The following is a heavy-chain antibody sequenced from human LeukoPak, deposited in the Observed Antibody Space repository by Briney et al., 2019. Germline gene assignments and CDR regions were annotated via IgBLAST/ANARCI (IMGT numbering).Heavy chain of an antibody. D-gene: IGHD1-7*01. V-gene: IGHV1-2*02. CDR1: GYTFTGYY. Sequence: GASVKVSCKASGYTFTGYYMHWVRQAPGQGLEWMGWINPNSGGTNYAQKFQGRVTMTRDTSISTAYMELSRLRSDDTAVYYCARARLPGITGTTAFDIWGQGTMVTVSS. CDR3: ARARLPGITGTTAFDI. J-gene: IGHJ3*02. CDR2: INPNSGGT.